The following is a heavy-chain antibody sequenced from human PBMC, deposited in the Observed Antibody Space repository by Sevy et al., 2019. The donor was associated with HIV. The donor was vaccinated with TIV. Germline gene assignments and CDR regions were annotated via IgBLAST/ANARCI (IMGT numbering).Heavy chain of an antibody. CDR3: ATDRRHLSIAARPPVGCNDY. V-gene: IGHV3-21*01. CDR1: GFTFSSYS. D-gene: IGHD6-6*01. CDR2: ISSSSSYI. J-gene: IGHJ4*02. Sequence: GGSLRLSCAASGFTFSSYSMNWVRQAPGKGLEWVSSISSSSSYIYYADSVKGRFTISRDNAKNSLYLQMNSLRAEDTAVYYCATDRRHLSIAARPPVGCNDYWGQGTLVTVSS.